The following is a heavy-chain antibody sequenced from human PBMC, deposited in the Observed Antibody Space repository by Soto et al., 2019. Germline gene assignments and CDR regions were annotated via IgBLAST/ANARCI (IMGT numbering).Heavy chain of an antibody. CDR1: GFTFTGYA. Sequence: AGGSLRLSCVASGFTFTGYAMSWVRQAPGKGLEWVSTISAYGGTTNYADSVKGRFTISRDNFKTSLYLQMNSLRPEDTAVYYFAKDAVASSSPYYFDFWGQGSMVTVSS. CDR3: AKDAVASSSPYYFDF. D-gene: IGHD6-19*01. V-gene: IGHV3-23*01. CDR2: ISAYGGTT. J-gene: IGHJ4*02.